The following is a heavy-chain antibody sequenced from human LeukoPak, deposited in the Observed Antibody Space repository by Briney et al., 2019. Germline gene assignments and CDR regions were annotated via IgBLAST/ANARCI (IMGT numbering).Heavy chain of an antibody. D-gene: IGHD3-10*01. V-gene: IGHV1-2*02. CDR1: GYTFTAYY. CDR3: ARVPITMVRTDAFDI. Sequence: ASVKVSCKASGYTFTAYYMHWVRQAPGQGLEWMGWINPKSGGTNYPQKFQGRVTMTRDTSISTAYMEPSRLRSDDTAVYYCARVPITMVRTDAFDIWGQGTMVTVSS. J-gene: IGHJ3*02. CDR2: INPKSGGT.